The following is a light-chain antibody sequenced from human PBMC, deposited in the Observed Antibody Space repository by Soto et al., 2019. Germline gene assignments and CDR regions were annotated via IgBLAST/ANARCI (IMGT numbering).Light chain of an antibody. Sequence: AIQLTHSPSSLSASVGDRVTITCRASQGISSALAWYQQKPGKAPKLLIYDASSLESGVPSRFSGSGSGTDFTLNISSLQPEDFATYYCQQFNNYITFGQGTRL. CDR1: QGISSA. J-gene: IGKJ5*01. CDR2: DAS. CDR3: QQFNNYIT. V-gene: IGKV1D-13*01.